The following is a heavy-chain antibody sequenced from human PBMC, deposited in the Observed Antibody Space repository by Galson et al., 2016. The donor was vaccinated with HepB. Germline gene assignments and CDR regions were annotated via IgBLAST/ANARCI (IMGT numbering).Heavy chain of an antibody. Sequence: SVRLSCTATGSTFDRYAMQWLRQAPGKGLERVSLISSAGGSASYAESVTCRLTISRDNSRNSLYLQMNSLRPDDTGFYYCGKDGGYSGYDFEVHGGVESWGPGTLVTVSS. CDR3: GKDGGYSGYDFEVHGGVES. CDR2: ISSAGGSA. J-gene: IGHJ4*02. D-gene: IGHD5-12*01. V-gene: IGHV3-43D*03. CDR1: GSTFDRYA.